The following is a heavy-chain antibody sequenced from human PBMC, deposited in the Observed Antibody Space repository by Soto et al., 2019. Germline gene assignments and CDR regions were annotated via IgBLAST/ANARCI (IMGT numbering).Heavy chain of an antibody. J-gene: IGHJ4*02. CDR3: ARRKERSGPHYFDY. CDR1: GYTFTTYD. CDR2: MDPYSGNT. D-gene: IGHD6-25*01. V-gene: IGHV1-8*01. Sequence: ASVKVSCKASGYTFTTYDISWVRQATGQGLEWMGWMDPYSGNTGYAQKFQGRVTVTRNTSISTVYMELSGLRPDDTAVYYCARRKERSGPHYFDYWGQGSQVTVSS.